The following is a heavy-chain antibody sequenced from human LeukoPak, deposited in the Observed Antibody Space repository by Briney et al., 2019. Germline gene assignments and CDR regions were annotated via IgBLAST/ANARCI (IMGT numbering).Heavy chain of an antibody. J-gene: IGHJ4*02. CDR2: INAGNGNT. D-gene: IGHD3-10*01. V-gene: IGHV1-3*01. Sequence: GASVKVSCKASGYTFTSYAMHWVRQAPGQRLEWMGWINAGNGNTKYSQKFQGRVTITRDTSASTAYMELSSLRSEDTAVYYCARARGVRAPDFDYWGQGTLVTVSS. CDR1: GYTFTSYA. CDR3: ARARGVRAPDFDY.